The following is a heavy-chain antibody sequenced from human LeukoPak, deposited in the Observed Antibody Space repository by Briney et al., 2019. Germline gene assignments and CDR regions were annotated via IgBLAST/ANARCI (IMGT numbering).Heavy chain of an antibody. J-gene: IGHJ4*02. D-gene: IGHD6-19*01. V-gene: IGHV3-21*01. CDR1: RFTFSSYS. CDR2: ISTSSSYI. CDR3: ARDSIAVAGTSRY. Sequence: GGSLRLSCAASRFTFSSYSMNWVRQPPGKGLEWVSSISTSSSYIYYADSMNGRFTISRDKAKNSLYLQMNSLRAEDTAVYYCARDSIAVAGTSRYWGQGTLVTVSS.